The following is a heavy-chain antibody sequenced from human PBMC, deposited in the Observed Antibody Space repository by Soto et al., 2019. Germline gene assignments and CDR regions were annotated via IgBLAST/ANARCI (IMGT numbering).Heavy chain of an antibody. CDR2: IYWDDDK. Sequence: QITLKESGPTLVKPTQTLTLTCTFSGFSLTTRGVGVGWIRQPPGKALECLALIYWDDDKRYSPSLQSRLSITKDTSKNQVVLTMTNVHPVATATYYCAHIPNYYQYDWFDPWGQGTLVSVSS. CDR3: AHIPNYYQYDWFDP. CDR1: GFSLTTRGVG. J-gene: IGHJ5*02. V-gene: IGHV2-5*02. D-gene: IGHD3-16*01.